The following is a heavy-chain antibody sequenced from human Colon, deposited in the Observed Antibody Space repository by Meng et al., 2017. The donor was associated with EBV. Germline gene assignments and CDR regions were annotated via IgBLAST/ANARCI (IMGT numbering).Heavy chain of an antibody. V-gene: IGHV1-18*01. CDR2: FVNNVDT. J-gene: IGHJ5*02. Sequence: QVHLLQAGAEVKKPGASVRVSCEASGYTFASYGISWLRQAPGQGLEWMGWFVNNVDTYSAQKFQGRVTMTTDTHTSTAFMELRSLRSDDTAVYYCARNRPRGVATGANWFDPWGQGTLVTVSS. CDR1: GYTFASYG. D-gene: IGHD5-12*01. CDR3: ARNRPRGVATGANWFDP.